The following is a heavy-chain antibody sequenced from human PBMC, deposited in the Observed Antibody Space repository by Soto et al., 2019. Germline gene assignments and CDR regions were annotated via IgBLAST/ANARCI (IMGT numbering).Heavy chain of an antibody. D-gene: IGHD6-19*01. CDR1: GYTFTGYY. CDR3: ARRTNPGIAVAGTFDAFDI. CDR2: INPNSGGT. Sequence: QVQLVQSGAEVKKPGASVKVSCKASGYTFTGYYMHWVRQAPGQGLEWMGWINPNSGGTNYAQKFQGWVTKTRDTSISTAYMELSRLRSDDTAVYYCARRTNPGIAVAGTFDAFDIWGQGTMVTVSS. J-gene: IGHJ3*02. V-gene: IGHV1-2*04.